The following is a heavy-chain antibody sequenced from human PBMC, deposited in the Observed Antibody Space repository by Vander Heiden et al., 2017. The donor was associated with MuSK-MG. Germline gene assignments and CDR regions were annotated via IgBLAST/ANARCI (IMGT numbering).Heavy chain of an antibody. D-gene: IGHD6-6*01. CDR3: AGCRGYISSSGWYFDL. CDR1: GFTFTSSA. Sequence: QMQLVQSGPEVKKPGTSVKVSCKASGFTFTSSAVQWVRQARGQRLEWIGWIVVGSGNTKYAHKFHERVTITRDMSTSTAYIELSSMRSEDTAVYYCAGCRGYISSSGWYFDLWGRGTLVADAS. J-gene: IGHJ2*01. CDR2: IVVGSGNT. V-gene: IGHV1-58*01.